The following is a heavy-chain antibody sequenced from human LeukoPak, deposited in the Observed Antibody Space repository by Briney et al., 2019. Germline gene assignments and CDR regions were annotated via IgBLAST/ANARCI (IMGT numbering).Heavy chain of an antibody. D-gene: IGHD1-26*01. CDR2: SYSGGNA. J-gene: IGHJ3*01. V-gene: IGHV4-59*01. Sequence: PSETLSLTYTVSGASNSAYYWSWIRQPPRKGLEWIGYSYSGGNANYNPSLKNRVTISIDTSENQFSLRLTSVTAADTAIYFCAHSKRGGGYYINAFAVWGQGALVTISS. CDR3: AHSKRGGGYYINAFAV. CDR1: GASNSAYY.